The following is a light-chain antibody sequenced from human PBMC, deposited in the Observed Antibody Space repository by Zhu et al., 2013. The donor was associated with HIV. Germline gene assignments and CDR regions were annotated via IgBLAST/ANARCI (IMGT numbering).Light chain of an antibody. V-gene: IGLV2-14*01. CDR2: EVN. CDR1: STDIGGYNY. CDR3: NSYTRSNTRI. J-gene: IGLJ2*01. Sequence: QSALTQPASVSGSPGQSITLSCTGTSTDIGGYNYVSWYRQHPGKAPKLIIYEVNNRPSGVSNRFSGSKSGNTASLTISGLQAEDEADYYCNSYTRSNTRIFGGGTKVTVL.